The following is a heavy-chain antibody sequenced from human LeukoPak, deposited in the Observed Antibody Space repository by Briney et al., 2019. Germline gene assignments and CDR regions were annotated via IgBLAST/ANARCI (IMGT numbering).Heavy chain of an antibody. D-gene: IGHD3-3*01. Sequence: GGSQSLSCPASGFTFSNYWMSWVRRAPGKGLEWVANIKQDGSETYYVDSVRGRFTISRDNAKKSLYLQMNSLRAEDTAVYYCARDFWGAYRVDYFDYWGQGTLVTVSS. CDR2: IKQDGSET. V-gene: IGHV3-7*01. J-gene: IGHJ4*02. CDR3: ARDFWGAYRVDYFDY. CDR1: GFTFSNYW.